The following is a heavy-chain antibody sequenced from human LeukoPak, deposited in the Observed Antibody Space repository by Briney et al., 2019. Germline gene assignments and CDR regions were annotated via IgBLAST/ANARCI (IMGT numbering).Heavy chain of an antibody. CDR1: GGSLSSHY. Sequence: PPETLCLTRAVSGGSLSSHYWSWVRQPPGKGLEWIGYIYYSGSTNYNPSLKNRVTISVDTSKNQSSLKLSSVTAADTAVYYCARGLSRGYSGYEPSYYYYYYMDVWGKGTTVTVS. V-gene: IGHV4-59*11. CDR3: ARGLSRGYSGYEPSYYYYYYMDV. D-gene: IGHD5-12*01. CDR2: IYYSGST. J-gene: IGHJ6*03.